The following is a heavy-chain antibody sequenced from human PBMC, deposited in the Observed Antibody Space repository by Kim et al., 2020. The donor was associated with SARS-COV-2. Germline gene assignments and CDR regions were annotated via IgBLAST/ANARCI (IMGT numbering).Heavy chain of an antibody. CDR1: GGSISSSSYY. CDR3: ARQERAEPAAPFFDY. Sequence: SETLSLTCTVSGGSISSSSYYWGWIRQPPGKGLEWIGSIYYSGSTYYNPSLKSRVTISVDTSKNQFSLKLSSVTAADTAVYYCARQERAEPAAPFFDYWGQGTLVTVSS. D-gene: IGHD3-3*02. V-gene: IGHV4-39*01. CDR2: IYYSGST. J-gene: IGHJ4*02.